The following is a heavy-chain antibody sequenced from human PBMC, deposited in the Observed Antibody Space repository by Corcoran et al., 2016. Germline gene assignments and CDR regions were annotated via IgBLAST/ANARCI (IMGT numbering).Heavy chain of an antibody. V-gene: IGHV4-59*01. D-gene: IGHD2-8*02. CDR2: ILYTGNT. CDR1: GGSIGTYY. CDR3: ARETGTGGSFDY. J-gene: IGHJ4*02. Sequence: QVQLQESGPGLVKPSETLSLTCTVSGGSIGTYYWSWVRKPPGRGLEWLGYILYTGNTNYNPSLKSRVTISMDTSRYQFSLKLTSVTAADTAVYYCARETGTGGSFDYWGQGTLVTVSS.